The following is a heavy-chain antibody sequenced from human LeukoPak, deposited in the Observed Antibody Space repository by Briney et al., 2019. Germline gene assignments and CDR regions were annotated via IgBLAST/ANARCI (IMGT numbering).Heavy chain of an antibody. CDR2: IIPIFGTA. CDR1: GGTFSSYA. Sequence: SVKVSCKASGGTFSSYAISWVRQAPGQGLEWMGGIIPIFGTANYAQKFQGRVTITADESTSTAYMELSSLRSEDTAVYYCARDQGDFWSGYYKEYYMDVWGKGTTVTVSS. D-gene: IGHD3-3*01. J-gene: IGHJ6*03. CDR3: ARDQGDFWSGYYKEYYMDV. V-gene: IGHV1-69*13.